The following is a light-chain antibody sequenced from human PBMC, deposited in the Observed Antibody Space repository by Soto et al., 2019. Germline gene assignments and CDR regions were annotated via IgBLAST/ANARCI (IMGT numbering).Light chain of an antibody. CDR2: EVS. V-gene: IGLV2-14*01. CDR1: SSDVGGYNY. Sequence: QSALTQPASVSGSPGQSITISCTGTSSDVGGYNYVSWYQQHPGKAPKLMIYEVSNRPSGVSNRFSGSKSGNTASLTISGLQADDEADYYCSSYTCSSTLVFGGGTKVTVL. CDR3: SSYTCSSTLV. J-gene: IGLJ3*02.